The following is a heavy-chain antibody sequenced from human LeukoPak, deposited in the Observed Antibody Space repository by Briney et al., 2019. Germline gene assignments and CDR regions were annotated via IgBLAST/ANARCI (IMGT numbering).Heavy chain of an antibody. CDR2: ISYDGSNK. D-gene: IGHD6-13*01. CDR3: ARDYGYSSSWYQVDY. Sequence: PGRSLRLSCAASGFTSSSYAMHWVRQGPGKGLEWVAVISYDGSNKYYADSVKGRFTISRDNSKNTLYLQMNSLRTEDTAVYYCARDYGYSSSWYQVDYWGQGTLVTVSS. CDR1: GFTSSSYA. V-gene: IGHV3-30-3*01. J-gene: IGHJ4*02.